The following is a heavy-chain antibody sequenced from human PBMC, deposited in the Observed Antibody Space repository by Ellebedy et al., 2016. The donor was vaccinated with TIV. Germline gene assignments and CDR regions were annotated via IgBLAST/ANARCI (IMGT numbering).Heavy chain of an antibody. V-gene: IGHV4-34*01. CDR1: GGSFIGYY. CDR2: VSHSGNT. J-gene: IGHJ4*02. CDR3: ARSDTMTTRVPFDY. Sequence: SETLSLTCRVHGGSFIGYYWNWIRQSPEKGLEWIGEVSHSGNTNYNPSLKSRVTISLDTSENQFSLKLSSVTAADTAVYYCARSDTMTTRVPFDYWGQGTLVTVSS. D-gene: IGHD4-17*01.